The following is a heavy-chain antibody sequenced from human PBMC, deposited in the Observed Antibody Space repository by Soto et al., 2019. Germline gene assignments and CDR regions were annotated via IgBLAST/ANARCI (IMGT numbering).Heavy chain of an antibody. Sequence: TLSLTCAVSGGPISSGGYSWSWIRQPPGKGLEWIGYIYHSGSTYYNPSLKSRVIISVDRSKNQFSLKLSSVTAADTAVYYCAGGWLRFGLWAFDIWGQGTTVPVSS. J-gene: IGHJ3*02. CDR3: AGGWLRFGLWAFDI. CDR2: IYHSGST. CDR1: GGPISSGGYS. V-gene: IGHV4-30-2*01. D-gene: IGHD5-12*01.